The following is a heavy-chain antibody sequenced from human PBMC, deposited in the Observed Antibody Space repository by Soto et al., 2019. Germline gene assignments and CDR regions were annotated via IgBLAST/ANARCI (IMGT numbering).Heavy chain of an antibody. CDR3: ARGPLRPPWSWFDP. D-gene: IGHD3-3*01. CDR1: GYTFTSYD. CDR2: MNPNSGNT. J-gene: IGHJ5*02. Sequence: QVQLVQSGAEVKKPGASVKVSCKASGYTFTSYDVNWVRQATGQGLEWMGWMNPNSGNTGYAQKFQGRVTMTRNTSISTAYMELSSLRSEDTAVYYCARGPLRPPWSWFDPWGQGTLVTVSS. V-gene: IGHV1-8*01.